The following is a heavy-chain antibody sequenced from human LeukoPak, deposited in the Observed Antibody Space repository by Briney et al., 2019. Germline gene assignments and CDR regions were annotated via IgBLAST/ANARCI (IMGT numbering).Heavy chain of an antibody. Sequence: SETLSLTCAVYGGSFSGYYWSWIRQPPGKGLEWIGEINHSGSTNYNPSLKSRVTISVDTSKNQFSPKLSSVTAADTAVYYCARVGRVLLWFGELFDDAFDIWGQGTMVTVSS. CDR3: ARVGRVLLWFGELFDDAFDI. CDR2: INHSGST. CDR1: GGSFSGYY. J-gene: IGHJ3*02. V-gene: IGHV4-34*01. D-gene: IGHD3-10*01.